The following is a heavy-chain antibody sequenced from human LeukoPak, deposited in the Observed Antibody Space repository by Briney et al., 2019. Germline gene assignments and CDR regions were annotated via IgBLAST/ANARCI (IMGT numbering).Heavy chain of an antibody. CDR3: ARDGAATVAGYAFDI. Sequence: SGTLSLTCAVSGGSISSSNWWSWVRQPPGKGLEWIGEIYHSGSTNYNPSLKSRVTISVDKSKNQFPLKLISLTAADTAVYYCARDGAATVAGYAFDIWGQGTMVTVSS. V-gene: IGHV4-4*02. CDR1: GGSISSSNW. D-gene: IGHD6-19*01. J-gene: IGHJ3*02. CDR2: IYHSGST.